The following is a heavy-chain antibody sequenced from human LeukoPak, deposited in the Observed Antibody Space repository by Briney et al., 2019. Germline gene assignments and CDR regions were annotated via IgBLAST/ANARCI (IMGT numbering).Heavy chain of an antibody. Sequence: GGSLRLSCEASGFTFSSHWMSWVRQAPGKGLEWVANMKHDGSEKHYVDSVKGRFTISRDNTKNSLYLQMNSLRVEDTAVYYCARGPFDYWGRGTLVTVSS. CDR3: ARGPFDY. CDR2: MKHDGSEK. J-gene: IGHJ4*02. CDR1: GFTFSSHW. V-gene: IGHV3-7*03.